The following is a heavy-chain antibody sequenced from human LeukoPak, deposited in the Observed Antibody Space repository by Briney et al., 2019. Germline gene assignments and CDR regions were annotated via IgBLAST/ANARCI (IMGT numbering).Heavy chain of an antibody. D-gene: IGHD5-12*01. CDR3: ARGPSGYHNT. V-gene: IGHV3-66*01. Sequence: GGSLRLSCAASGFTFSSYEMNWVRQAPGKGLEWVSLIYSGGSTYYADSVKGRFTISRDNSKNTLYLQMNSLRAEDTAVYCCARGPSGYHNTGGQGTLVTVSS. CDR2: IYSGGST. J-gene: IGHJ4*02. CDR1: GFTFSSYE.